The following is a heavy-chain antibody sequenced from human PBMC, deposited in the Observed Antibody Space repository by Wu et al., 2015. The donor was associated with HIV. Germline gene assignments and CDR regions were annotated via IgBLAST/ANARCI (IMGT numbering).Heavy chain of an antibody. Sequence: QVQLVQSGAEVKKPGASVKVSCKASGYTFTSYGISWVRQAPGQGLEWMGWISAYNGNTNYAQKLQGRVTMTTDTSTSTAYMELRSLRSDDTAVYYCARDLKGRGYSYGYFVMERLFDYWGQGTLVTVSS. CDR1: GYTFTSYG. J-gene: IGHJ4*02. D-gene: IGHD5-18*01. CDR2: ISAYNGNT. V-gene: IGHV1-18*01. CDR3: ARDLKGRGYSYGYFVMERLFDY.